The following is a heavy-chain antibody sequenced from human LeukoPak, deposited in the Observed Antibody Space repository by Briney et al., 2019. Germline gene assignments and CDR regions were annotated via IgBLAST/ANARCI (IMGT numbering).Heavy chain of an antibody. CDR3: ASSSWKKTFDY. Sequence: SEILSLTCSVSGGSITFYYWNWIRKPAGKGLEWIGRIHTSGTTNYNPSLKSRVTMSIGTSQKKFFLNLTSVTAADTAVYYCASSSWKKTFDYWGQGALVTVSS. V-gene: IGHV4-4*07. CDR2: IHTSGTT. CDR1: GGSITFYY. J-gene: IGHJ4*02. D-gene: IGHD1-1*01.